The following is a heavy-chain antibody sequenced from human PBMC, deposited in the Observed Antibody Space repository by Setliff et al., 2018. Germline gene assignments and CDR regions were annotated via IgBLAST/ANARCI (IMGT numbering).Heavy chain of an antibody. J-gene: IGHJ4*02. CDR2: ISAYNGKT. CDR3: LRLVRYCTKIACQATSGDEV. CDR1: GYTLSHSI. V-gene: IGHV1-18*01. Sequence: ASVKVSCKASGYTLSHSILSWVRQAPGQGLEWVGWISAYNGKTYSAQKFQDRVTLTTHTSTNMGYLELRDLRSDDTAVYYCLRLVRYCTKIACQATSGDEVWGLGTLVTVS. D-gene: IGHD2-8*01.